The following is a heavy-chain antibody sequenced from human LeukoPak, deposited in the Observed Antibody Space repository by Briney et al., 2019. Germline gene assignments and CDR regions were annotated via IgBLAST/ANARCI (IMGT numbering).Heavy chain of an antibody. J-gene: IGHJ4*02. CDR2: ISSSSSYI. CDR1: GFTFSSYS. D-gene: IGHD4-17*01. Sequence: PGGSLRLSCAASGFTFSSYSMNWVRHAPGKGLEWVSSISSSSSYIYYADSVKGRFTISRDNAKNSLYLQMNSLRAEDAAVYYWARDGDYGAYFDYWGQGTLVTVSS. V-gene: IGHV3-21*01. CDR3: ARDGDYGAYFDY.